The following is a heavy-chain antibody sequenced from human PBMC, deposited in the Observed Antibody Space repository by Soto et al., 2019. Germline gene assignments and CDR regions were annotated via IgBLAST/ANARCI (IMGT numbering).Heavy chain of an antibody. CDR2: INHSGST. Sequence: QVQLQQWGAGLLKPSETLSLTCAVYGGSFSGYYWSWIRQPPGKGLEWIGEINHSGSTNYNPSLKSRVTIPVDTSKNQFSLKLSSVTAADTAVYYCAVTLNDAFDIWGQGTMVTVSS. D-gene: IGHD2-21*02. J-gene: IGHJ3*02. CDR3: AVTLNDAFDI. V-gene: IGHV4-34*01. CDR1: GGSFSGYY.